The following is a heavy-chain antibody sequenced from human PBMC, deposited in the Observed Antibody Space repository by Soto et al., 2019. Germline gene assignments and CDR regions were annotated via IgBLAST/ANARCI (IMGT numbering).Heavy chain of an antibody. D-gene: IGHD4-4*01. Sequence: QVQLVESGGGLVQPGGSLRLSCAASGFSFSDYYMTWIRQAPGKGLEWVAFISNGGSTIFYADSVKGRFTIARDNAKNSLFLQMNSLRAEDTAIYYCARDRGGYSNYRRYYYRDVWGKGTTVTVSS. J-gene: IGHJ6*03. CDR1: GFSFSDYY. V-gene: IGHV3-11*01. CDR2: ISNGGSTI. CDR3: ARDRGGYSNYRRYYYRDV.